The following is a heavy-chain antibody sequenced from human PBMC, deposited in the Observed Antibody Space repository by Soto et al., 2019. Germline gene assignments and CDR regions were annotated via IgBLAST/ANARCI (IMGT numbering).Heavy chain of an antibody. V-gene: IGHV3-23*01. D-gene: IGHD6-19*01. CDR2: ISGSGGST. CDR1: GFTFSSYA. Sequence: EVQLLESGGGLVQPGGSLRLSCAASGFTFSSYAMSWVRQAPGEGLEWVSAISGSGGSTYYADSVKGRFTISRDNSKNTLYLQMNSLRAEDTAVYYCAKDRYSSGWYEYWGQGTLVTVSS. J-gene: IGHJ4*02. CDR3: AKDRYSSGWYEY.